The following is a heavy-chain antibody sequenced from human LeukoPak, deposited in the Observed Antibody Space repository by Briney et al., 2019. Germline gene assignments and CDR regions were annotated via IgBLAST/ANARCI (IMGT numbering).Heavy chain of an antibody. CDR3: AKALSVLAGIAAATPDY. CDR1: GFTFSSYG. D-gene: IGHD6-13*01. V-gene: IGHV3-30*18. Sequence: GGSLRLSCAASGFTFSSYGMHCVPQAPGKGLEWVAVISYDGSNKYYADSVKGGFTISRDNSKNTLYLQMNSLRAEDTAVYYCAKALSVLAGIAAATPDYWGQGTLVTVSS. CDR2: ISYDGSNK. J-gene: IGHJ4*02.